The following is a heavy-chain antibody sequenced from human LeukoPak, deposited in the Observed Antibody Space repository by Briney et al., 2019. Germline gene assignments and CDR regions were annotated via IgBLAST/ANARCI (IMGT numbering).Heavy chain of an antibody. V-gene: IGHV3-21*01. D-gene: IGHD1-20*01. CDR2: ISSSSSYI. J-gene: IGHJ4*02. CDR3: AGLVADIITGNRMRYFDY. Sequence: PGGSLRLSYAASGFTFSSYSMNWVRQAPGKGLEWVSSISSSSSYIYYADSVKGRFTISRDNAKNSLYLQMNSLRAEDTAVYYCAGLVADIITGNRMRYFDYWGQGTLVTVSS. CDR1: GFTFSSYS.